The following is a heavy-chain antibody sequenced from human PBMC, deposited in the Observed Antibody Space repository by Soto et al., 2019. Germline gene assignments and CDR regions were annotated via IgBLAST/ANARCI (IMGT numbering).Heavy chain of an antibody. J-gene: IGHJ4*02. CDR2: MNPNSGKT. D-gene: IGHD4-17*01. V-gene: IGHV1-8*01. CDR1: GYTXSSYD. Sequence: SXKVSFKASGYTXSSYDIHLVRQATGQGLEWMGWMNPNSGKTGYAQKFQGRVTMTRKTSISTAYMEMSSLRSEDTAVYYCARAYGVTTFDYWGQGTLGTVSS. CDR3: ARAYGVTTFDY.